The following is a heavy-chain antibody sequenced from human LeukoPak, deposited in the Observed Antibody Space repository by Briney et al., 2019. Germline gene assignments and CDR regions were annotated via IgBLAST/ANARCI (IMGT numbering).Heavy chain of an antibody. CDR3: AKARIAAAGTGAFDV. D-gene: IGHD6-13*01. V-gene: IGHV3-23*01. Sequence: TGGSLRLSCAASGFTVSSYGVTWVRQAPGKGLEWVSAFSATDGSAQYAESVRGRFTISRDNSKNSLYLQMNSLRDEDTAVYFCAKARIAAAGTGAFDVWGQGTMVTVSS. CDR2: FSATDGSA. J-gene: IGHJ3*01. CDR1: GFTVSSYG.